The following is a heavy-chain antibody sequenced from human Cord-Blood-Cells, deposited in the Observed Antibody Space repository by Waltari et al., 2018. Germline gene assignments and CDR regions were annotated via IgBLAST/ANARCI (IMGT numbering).Heavy chain of an antibody. CDR3: ARDYRNWFDP. J-gene: IGHJ5*02. Sequence: QAQLVLSGAEVKKPGASAKASCLASGSTFTGYYMHWVRQAPGQGLEWMGWINPNSGGTNYAQKFQGRVTMTRDTSISTAYMELSRLRSDDTAVYYCARDYRNWFDPWGQGTLVTVSS. CDR2: INPNSGGT. V-gene: IGHV1-2*02. CDR1: GSTFTGYY.